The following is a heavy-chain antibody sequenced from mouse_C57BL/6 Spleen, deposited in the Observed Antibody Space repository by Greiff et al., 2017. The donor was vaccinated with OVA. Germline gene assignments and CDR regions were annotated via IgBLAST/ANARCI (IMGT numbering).Heavy chain of an antibody. Sequence: QVQLQQPGAELVRPGSSVKLSCKASGYTFTSYWMHWVKQRPIQGLEWIGNIDPSDSETHYNQKFKDKATLTVDKSSSTAYMQLSSLTSEDSAVYYCAREEFYSKSLAYWGQGTLVTVSA. CDR1: GYTFTSYW. CDR3: AREEFYSKSLAY. V-gene: IGHV1-52*01. J-gene: IGHJ3*01. D-gene: IGHD2-5*01. CDR2: IDPSDSET.